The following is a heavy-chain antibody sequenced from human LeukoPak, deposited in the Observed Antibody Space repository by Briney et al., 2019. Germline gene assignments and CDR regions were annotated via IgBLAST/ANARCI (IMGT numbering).Heavy chain of an antibody. V-gene: IGHV4-61*05. CDR3: AKMGTPATVTADY. J-gene: IGHJ4*02. D-gene: IGHD4-17*01. CDR2: IYYSGST. CDR1: GGSITNTNYY. Sequence: PSETLSLTCTVSGGSITNTNYYWAWLRQPPGKGLEWIGYIYYSGSTIYNPSLKSRVTISVDTSKNQFSLKLNSVTAADTAVYYCAKMGTPATVTADYWGQGTLVTVSS.